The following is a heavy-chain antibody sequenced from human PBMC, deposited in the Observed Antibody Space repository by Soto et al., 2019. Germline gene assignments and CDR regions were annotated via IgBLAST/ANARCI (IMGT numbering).Heavy chain of an antibody. J-gene: IGHJ3*01. CDR3: AKDQRIAASHGID. CDR1: GFTFYNYG. Sequence: QVQLVESGGGVVQPGTSLRLSCAASGFTFYNYGMHWVRQAPGTGLEWVAAISSHGRDTYYADSVKGRLTISRDNSKNTLNLQMHSQRAEDTAVYYCAKDQRIAASHGIDWGQGTMVTVSS. V-gene: IGHV3-30*18. CDR2: ISSHGRDT. D-gene: IGHD6-13*01.